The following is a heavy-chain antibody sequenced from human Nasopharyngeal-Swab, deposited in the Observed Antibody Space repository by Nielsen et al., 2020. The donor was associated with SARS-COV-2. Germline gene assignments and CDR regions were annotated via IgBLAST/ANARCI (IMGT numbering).Heavy chain of an antibody. CDR3: ARGGGDWTRIDY. Sequence: ASVKVSCKASGYTFTSYGISWVRQAPGQGLEWMGWMNPNSGNTGYAQKFQGRVTMTRNTSISTAYMELSSLRSEDTAVYYCARGGGDWTRIDYWGQGTLVTVFS. J-gene: IGHJ4*02. CDR1: GYTFTSYG. CDR2: MNPNSGNT. V-gene: IGHV1-8*02. D-gene: IGHD2-21*02.